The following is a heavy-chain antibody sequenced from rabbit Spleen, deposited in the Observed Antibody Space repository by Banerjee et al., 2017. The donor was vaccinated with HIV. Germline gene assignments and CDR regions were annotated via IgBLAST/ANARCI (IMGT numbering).Heavy chain of an antibody. CDR3: ARDGAGGSYFAL. D-gene: IGHD8-1*01. CDR2: IHAGSSGST. Sequence: QEQLVESGGGLVQPEGSLKLSCTASGFSFSNKAVMCWVRQAPGKGLEWIACIHAGSSGSTYYASWAKGRFTISKTSSTTVTLQMTSLTAADTATYFCARDGAGGSYFALWGPGTLVTVS. J-gene: IGHJ6*01. V-gene: IGHV1S45*01. CDR1: GFSFSNKAV.